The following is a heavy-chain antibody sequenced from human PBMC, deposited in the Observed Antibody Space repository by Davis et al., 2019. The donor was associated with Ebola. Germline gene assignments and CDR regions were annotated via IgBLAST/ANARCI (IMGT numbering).Heavy chain of an antibody. Sequence: GESLKISCAASGFTFSSYAMPWVRQAPGKGLEWVAVISYDGSNKYYADSVKGRFTISRDNSKNTLYLQMNSLRAEDTAVYYCARDPPQSGGYVWGQGTLVTVSS. CDR1: GFTFSSYA. CDR2: ISYDGSNK. V-gene: IGHV3-30-3*01. CDR3: ARDPPQSGGYV. J-gene: IGHJ4*02. D-gene: IGHD5-12*01.